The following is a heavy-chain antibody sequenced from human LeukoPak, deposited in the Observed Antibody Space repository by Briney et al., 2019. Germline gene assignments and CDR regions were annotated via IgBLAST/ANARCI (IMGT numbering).Heavy chain of an antibody. Sequence: GGSLRLSCAASGFTFSSSWMHWVRQAPGKGLVWVSRITRDGSSTTYADSVKGRFTTSRDNAKNTLYLQMDSLRDDDTAVYYCARDPGYESWTPFWGGMDVWGNGTTVIVSS. V-gene: IGHV3-74*01. CDR2: ITRDGSST. J-gene: IGHJ6*04. CDR1: GFTFSSSW. D-gene: IGHD3-16*01. CDR3: ARDPGYESWTPFWGGMDV.